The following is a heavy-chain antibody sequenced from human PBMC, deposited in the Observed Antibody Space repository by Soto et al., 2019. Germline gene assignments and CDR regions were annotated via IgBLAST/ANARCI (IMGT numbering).Heavy chain of an antibody. D-gene: IGHD3-22*01. CDR3: AREGSYYFDSRNDY. CDR1: GYTFSNHY. V-gene: IGHV1-46*01. Sequence: QVQLVQSGAEVKRPGASVKISCEASGYTFSNHYIHWVRQAPGQGLEWIGIINPSGGTASNAQKFQGRVTMTRDTSASTAYLMLSSLTSGETAVYYCAREGSYYFDSRNDYWGQGTLVTVSS. CDR2: INPSGGTA. J-gene: IGHJ4*02.